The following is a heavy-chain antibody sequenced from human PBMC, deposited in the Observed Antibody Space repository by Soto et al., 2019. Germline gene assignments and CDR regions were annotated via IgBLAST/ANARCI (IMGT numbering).Heavy chain of an antibody. CDR3: ARDPRTLLDLLTKAADPPYFDY. Sequence: QVQLVQSGAEVKKPGASVKVSCKASGYTFTSYGISWVRQAPGQGLEWMGWISAYNGNTNYAQKLQGRVTMTTDTSTSTAYMELRSLRSDDTAVHYCARDPRTLLDLLTKAADPPYFDYWGQGTLVTVSS. V-gene: IGHV1-18*01. CDR2: ISAYNGNT. D-gene: IGHD1-26*01. CDR1: GYTFTSYG. J-gene: IGHJ4*02.